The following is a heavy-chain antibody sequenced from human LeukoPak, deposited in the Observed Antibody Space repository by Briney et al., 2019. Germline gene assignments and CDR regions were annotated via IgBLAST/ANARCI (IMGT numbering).Heavy chain of an antibody. V-gene: IGHV4-39*01. CDR1: GGSISSSSYH. CDR3: ARHRCSSTSCYSWYFDL. D-gene: IGHD2-2*01. J-gene: IGHJ2*01. Sequence: PSETLSLTCTVSGGSISSSSYHWGWIRQPPGKGLEWIGSIYYSGSTYYNPSLKSRVTISVDTSKNQFSLKLSSVTAADTAVYYCARHRCSSTSCYSWYFDLWGRGTLVTVSS. CDR2: IYYSGST.